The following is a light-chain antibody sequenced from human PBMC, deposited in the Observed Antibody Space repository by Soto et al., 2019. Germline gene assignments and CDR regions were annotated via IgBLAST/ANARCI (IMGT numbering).Light chain of an antibody. J-gene: IGKJ2*01. CDR1: QSIGDK. CDR2: DAS. V-gene: IGKV3-15*01. Sequence: ETVMTQTPATLSVCPGERATLSCRASQSIGDKLTWYQQRTGQAPRLLIYDASTRATGIPARFSGSGSGTEFTLTISSLQSEHFAVYYCQQYHKWPYTFGRGSKLEIK. CDR3: QQYHKWPYT.